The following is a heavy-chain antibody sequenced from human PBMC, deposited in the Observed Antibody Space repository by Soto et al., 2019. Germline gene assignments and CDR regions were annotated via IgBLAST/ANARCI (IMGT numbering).Heavy chain of an antibody. V-gene: IGHV4-34*01. J-gene: IGHJ3*02. CDR1: GGSFSGYY. CDR3: ARGPMYYYGGDAFYI. Sequence: ETLSLTCAVYGGSFSGYYWSWIRQPPGKGLEWIGEINHSGSTNYNPSLKSRVTISVDTSKNQFSLKLSSVTAADTAVYYCARGPMYYYGGDAFYIWGQGTMVTVSS. CDR2: INHSGST. D-gene: IGHD3-10*01.